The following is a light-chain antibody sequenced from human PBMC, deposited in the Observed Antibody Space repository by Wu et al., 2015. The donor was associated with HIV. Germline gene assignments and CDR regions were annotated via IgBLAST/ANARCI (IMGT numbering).Light chain of an antibody. CDR3: QQYGGSPIT. CDR2: DAS. V-gene: IGKV3-20*01. J-gene: IGKJ5*01. CDR1: EGVDKN. Sequence: VMTQSPAIVSVSPGETVTLSCRASEGVDKNLAWYQQKPGRAPRLLIHDASVRAAGIPDRFVGSGSGTEFTLTINRLEPEDFAIFYCQQYGGSPITFGQGTRLEI.